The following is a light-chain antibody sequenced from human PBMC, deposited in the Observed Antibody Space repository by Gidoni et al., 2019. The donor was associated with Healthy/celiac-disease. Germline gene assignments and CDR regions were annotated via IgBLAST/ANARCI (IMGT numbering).Light chain of an antibody. CDR2: GKN. CDR1: SLRSYY. CDR3: NPRDSSGNHVV. V-gene: IGLV3-19*01. Sequence: SSELTQDPAVSVALGQTVRITCQGDSLRSYYASWYQHKPGQAPVLVIYGKNNRPSVIPDRSSGSSSGNTASLTITWAQAEDEADYYCNPRDSSGNHVVFGGGTKLTVL. J-gene: IGLJ2*01.